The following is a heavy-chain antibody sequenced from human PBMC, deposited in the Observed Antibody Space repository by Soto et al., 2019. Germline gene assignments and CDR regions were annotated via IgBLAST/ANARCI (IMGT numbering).Heavy chain of an antibody. CDR2: IWYDGSNK. J-gene: IGHJ4*02. Sequence: PGGSLRLSCAASGFTFSSYGMHWVRQAPGKGLEWVAVIWYDGSNKYYADSVKGRFTISRDNSKNTLYLQMNSLGAEDTAVYYCARDRNYYDSSGYFDYWGQGT. V-gene: IGHV3-33*01. D-gene: IGHD3-22*01. CDR3: ARDRNYYDSSGYFDY. CDR1: GFTFSSYG.